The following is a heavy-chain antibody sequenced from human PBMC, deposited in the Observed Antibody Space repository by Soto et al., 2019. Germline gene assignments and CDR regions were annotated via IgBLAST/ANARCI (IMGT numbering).Heavy chain of an antibody. J-gene: IGHJ6*01. CDR3: ATTVPDYYYYGMDV. Sequence: PSETLSLTCAVSGYSISSGYYWGWILQPPGKGLEWIGSIYHSGSTYYNPSLKSRVTISVDLSKNQFALKLSSVTAADTAVYYCATTVPDYYYYGMDVWGQATPVTVSS. D-gene: IGHD2-2*01. CDR1: GYSISSGYY. V-gene: IGHV4-38-2*01. CDR2: IYHSGST.